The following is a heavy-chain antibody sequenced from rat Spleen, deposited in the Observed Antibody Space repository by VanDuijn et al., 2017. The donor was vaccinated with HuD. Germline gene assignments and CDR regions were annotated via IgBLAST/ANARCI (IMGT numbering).Heavy chain of an antibody. CDR2: MRYNGDT. J-gene: IGHJ2*01. Sequence: QVQLKESGPGLVQPSQTLSLTCTVSGFSLTSYNVHWVRQPPGKGLEWMGRMRYNGDTSYNSALKSRLSISRDTSKSQVYLKMNSLQTEDTATYYCARADIGAIYTDGIWGQGVMVTVSS. CDR1: GFSLTSYN. V-gene: IGHV2-63*01. D-gene: IGHD1-2*01. CDR3: ARADIGAIYTDGI.